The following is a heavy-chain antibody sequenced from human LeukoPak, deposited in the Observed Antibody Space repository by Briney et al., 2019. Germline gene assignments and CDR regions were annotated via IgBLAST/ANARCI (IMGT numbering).Heavy chain of an antibody. CDR1: GFTFSSYG. D-gene: IGHD2-15*01. Sequence: PGGSLRLSCTASGFTFSSYGMHWVRQAPGKGLEWLAVIWYDGSNKYYADSVKGRFTISRDNSKNTLYLQMNSLRAEDTAVYYCAKDLGYCSGGSCYGNDAFDIWGQGTMVTVPS. CDR2: IWYDGSNK. J-gene: IGHJ3*02. V-gene: IGHV3-33*06. CDR3: AKDLGYCSGGSCYGNDAFDI.